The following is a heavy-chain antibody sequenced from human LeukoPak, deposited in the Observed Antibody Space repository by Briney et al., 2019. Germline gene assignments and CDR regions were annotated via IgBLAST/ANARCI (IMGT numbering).Heavy chain of an antibody. V-gene: IGHV4-59*01. CDR1: GGSISSYY. D-gene: IGHD1-26*01. CDR2: IYYSGST. CDR3: ARGGGYLGHCDY. J-gene: IGHJ4*02. Sequence: SETLSLTCTVSGGSISSYYWSWIRQPPGKGLEWIGYIYYSGSTNYNPSLKSRVTISVDTSKNQLSLKLSSVTAADTAVYYCARGGGYLGHCDYWGQGTLVTVSS.